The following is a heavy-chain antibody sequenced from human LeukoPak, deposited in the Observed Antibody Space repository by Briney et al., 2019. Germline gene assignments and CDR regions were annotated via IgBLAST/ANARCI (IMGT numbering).Heavy chain of an antibody. V-gene: IGHV3-15*01. CDR3: TTDTMPPI. CDR2: IKRKTDGGTT. Sequence: GGSLRLSCAASGFTFTNAWMSWVRQAPGKGREWVGRIKRKTDGGTTDYAAPVKGRFTISRDDSKNTLYLQMNSLKTEDTAVYYCTTDTMPPIWGQGTKVTVSS. CDR1: GFTFTNAW. J-gene: IGHJ3*02. D-gene: IGHD2-2*01.